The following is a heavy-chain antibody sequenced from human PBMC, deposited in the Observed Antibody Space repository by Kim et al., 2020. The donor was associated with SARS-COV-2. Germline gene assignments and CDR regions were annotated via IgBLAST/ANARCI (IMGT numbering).Heavy chain of an antibody. Sequence: YADYVEGRVTSSRDNSKNSLYLQINNLRQEDSALYYCAKNKGRSRYGMDVWGQGTTVIVSS. CDR3: AKNKGRSRYGMDV. D-gene: IGHD4-17*01. J-gene: IGHJ6*02. V-gene: IGHV3-43*01.